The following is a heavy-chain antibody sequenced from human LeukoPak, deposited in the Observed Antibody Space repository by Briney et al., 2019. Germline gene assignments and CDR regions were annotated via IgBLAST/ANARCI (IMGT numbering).Heavy chain of an antibody. CDR1: GFAFSNYA. D-gene: IGHD1-26*01. CDR3: AKVGAGYYPFDY. J-gene: IGHJ4*02. V-gene: IGHV3-23*01. CDR2: IIDSGGGDGT. Sequence: GGSLRLSCAASGFAFSNYAMSWVRQAPGRGLEWVSVIIDSGGGDGTHYADSVKGRFTISRDDSRDTVYLRMNSLRAEDTAIYYCAKVGAGYYPFDYWGQGTLVTVSS.